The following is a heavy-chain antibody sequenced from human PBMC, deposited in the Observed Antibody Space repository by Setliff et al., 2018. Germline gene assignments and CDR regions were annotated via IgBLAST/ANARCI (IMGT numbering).Heavy chain of an antibody. CDR2: IHHSGST. J-gene: IGHJ6*03. D-gene: IGHD3-22*01. Sequence: TSETLSLTCTVSDGSISTYYWSWIRQPPGKRLEWIGFIHHSGSTHYNPSLKSRVTISVDTSKNQFSLKLSSVTAADTAVYYCARRSPAYYSDSSGYFYDTSPYMDVWGKGTTVTGS. V-gene: IGHV4-59*08. CDR1: DGSISTYY. CDR3: ARRSPAYYSDSSGYFYDTSPYMDV.